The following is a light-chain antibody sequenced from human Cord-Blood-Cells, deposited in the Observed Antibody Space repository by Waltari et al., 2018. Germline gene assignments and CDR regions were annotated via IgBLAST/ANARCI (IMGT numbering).Light chain of an antibody. V-gene: IGLV2-14*01. Sequence: QSALTQPASVSGSPGQSITISCTGTSSDVGGYNYVSCYQQHPGKAPKLMIYEVSNRPSGVSNRVSGSKSGNTASLTISGLQAEDEADYYCSSYTSSSPNVVFGGGTKLTVL. CDR1: SSDVGGYNY. CDR2: EVS. CDR3: SSYTSSSPNVV. J-gene: IGLJ2*01.